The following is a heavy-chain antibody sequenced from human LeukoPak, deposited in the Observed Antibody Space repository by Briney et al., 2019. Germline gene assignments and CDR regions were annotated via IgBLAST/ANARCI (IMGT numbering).Heavy chain of an antibody. J-gene: IGHJ4*02. CDR1: GFTFSSYA. Sequence: PGGSLRLSCAASGFTFSSYALSWVSQAPGKGLEWVSAISGSGGSGGSTYYADSVKGRFTVSRDNSKNTLYLQMNSLRAEDTAVYYCAISYDSSGYYLPFDYWGQGTLVTVSS. V-gene: IGHV3-23*01. CDR3: AISYDSSGYYLPFDY. CDR2: ISGSGGSGGST. D-gene: IGHD3-22*01.